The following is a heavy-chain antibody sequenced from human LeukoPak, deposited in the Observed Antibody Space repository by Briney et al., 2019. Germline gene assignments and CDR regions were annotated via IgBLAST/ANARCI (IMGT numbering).Heavy chain of an antibody. J-gene: IGHJ6*02. D-gene: IGHD4/OR15-4a*01. CDR1: GVTLSSYA. Sequence: GGSLRLSCAASGVTLSSYAMSWARQAPGKGLEWVSGISSSGSGGNTYYADSVKGRFTISRDNSKNTLYLQMNSLRAEDTAVYYCARESVRLTYYGMDVWGQGTTVTVSS. CDR3: ARESVRLTYYGMDV. V-gene: IGHV3-23*01. CDR2: ISSSGSGGNT.